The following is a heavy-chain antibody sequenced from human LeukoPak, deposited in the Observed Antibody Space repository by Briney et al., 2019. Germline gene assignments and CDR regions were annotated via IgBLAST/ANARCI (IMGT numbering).Heavy chain of an antibody. J-gene: IGHJ4*02. Sequence: SETLSLTCAVYGGSFSGYYWSWIRQPPGKGLEWIGEINHSGSTNYNPSLKSRVTISVDTSKNQFSLKLSSVTAADTAVYYCARSDYGGNSWFDYWGQGTLVTVSS. CDR1: GGSFSGYY. V-gene: IGHV4-34*01. D-gene: IGHD4-23*01. CDR2: INHSGST. CDR3: ARSDYGGNSWFDY.